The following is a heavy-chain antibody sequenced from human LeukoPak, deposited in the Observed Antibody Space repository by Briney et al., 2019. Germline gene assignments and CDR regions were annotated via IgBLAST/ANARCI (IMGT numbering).Heavy chain of an antibody. D-gene: IGHD3-22*01. V-gene: IGHV4-31*03. CDR3: ARDSSGYGNVDS. CDR2: IFHSGST. CDR1: GGSISSGGYY. J-gene: IGHJ4*02. Sequence: SETLSLTCTVSGGSISSGGYYWSWIRQHPGKGPEWIGYIFHSGSTYYNPSLKSRVTISVDTSENQFSLKLSSVTAADTAVYYCARDSSGYGNVDSWGQGTLVTVSS.